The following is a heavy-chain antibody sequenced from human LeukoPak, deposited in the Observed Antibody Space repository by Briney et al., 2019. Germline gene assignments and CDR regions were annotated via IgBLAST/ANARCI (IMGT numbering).Heavy chain of an antibody. J-gene: IGHJ4*02. CDR1: GGSISGYY. CDR2: INHSGST. V-gene: IGHV4-34*01. CDR3: AREGSMATSEFDY. Sequence: SETLSLTCTVSGGSISGYYWSWIRQPPGKGLEWIGEINHSGSTNYNPSLKSRVTISVDTSKNQFSLKLSSVTAADTAVYYCAREGSMATSEFDYWGQGTLVTVSS. D-gene: IGHD5-12*01.